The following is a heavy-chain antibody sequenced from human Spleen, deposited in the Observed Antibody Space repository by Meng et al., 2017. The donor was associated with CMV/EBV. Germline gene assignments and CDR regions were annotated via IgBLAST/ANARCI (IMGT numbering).Heavy chain of an antibody. CDR3: ARPLVKGAFDI. D-gene: IGHD2-21*01. CDR1: GFTFSSCW. Sequence: SCAASGFTFSSCWMHWVRQAPGKGLVWVSRINSDGSSTSYADSVKGRFTISRDNAKNTLYLQMNSLRAEDTAVYYCARPLVKGAFDIWGQGTMVTVSS. CDR2: INSDGSST. V-gene: IGHV3-74*01. J-gene: IGHJ3*02.